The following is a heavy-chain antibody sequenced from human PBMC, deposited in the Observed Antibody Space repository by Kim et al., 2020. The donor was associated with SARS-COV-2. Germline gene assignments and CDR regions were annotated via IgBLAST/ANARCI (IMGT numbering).Heavy chain of an antibody. V-gene: IGHV4-31*01. J-gene: IGHJ4*01. D-gene: IGHD5-12*01. CDR3: PKNNGYSPEYYFYS. CDR1: GASIRSDGYY. Sequence: SETLSLTCTVSGASIRSDGYYWTWLRQNPGKGREYIGYIYYTGGPYYNPSLRSQVTISLDTSGTQFSLRRSSITAAATAEYYGPKNNGYSPEYYFYSWG. CDR2: IYYTGGP.